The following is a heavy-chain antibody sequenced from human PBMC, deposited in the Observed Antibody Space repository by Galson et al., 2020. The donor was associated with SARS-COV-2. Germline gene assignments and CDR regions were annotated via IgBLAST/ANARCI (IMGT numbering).Heavy chain of an antibody. J-gene: IGHJ6*02. CDR3: AKWETRYYDILTGYYGIDYYYYYGLEI. D-gene: IGHD3-9*01. CDR1: GFTFSSYA. Sequence: GESLKISCAASGFTFSSYAMSWVRQAPGKGLEWVSGISGSGGSTYYADSENGRFTISRDNSKNTLHLQMNSLRAEDTAGYYCAKWETRYYDILTGYYGIDYYYYYGLEIWGQGTTVTVSS. CDR2: ISGSGGST. V-gene: IGHV3-23*01.